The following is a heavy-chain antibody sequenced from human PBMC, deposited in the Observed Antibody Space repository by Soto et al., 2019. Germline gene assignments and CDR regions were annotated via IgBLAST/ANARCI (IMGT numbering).Heavy chain of an antibody. J-gene: IGHJ4*02. D-gene: IGHD5-18*01. CDR2: IDSDAKT. CDR1: VFSVSSYH. CDR3: ARDGYSFAVNF. V-gene: IGHV3-53*01. Sequence: PGGSLRLSCAASVFSVSSYHMSWVRQAPGKGLEWVSGIDSDAKTFYADSVNGRFIISRDNSENTLFLQLNSLRAEDTAVYFCARDGYSFAVNFWGPGTLVTVSS.